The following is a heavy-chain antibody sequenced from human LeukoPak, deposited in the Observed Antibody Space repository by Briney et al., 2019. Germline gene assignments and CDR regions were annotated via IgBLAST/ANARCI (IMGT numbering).Heavy chain of an antibody. D-gene: IGHD3-22*01. J-gene: IGHJ4*02. CDR2: IYYSGST. V-gene: IGHV4-59*08. Sequence: PSETLSLTCTVSGGSISTYYWSWIRQPPGKGLEWIGYIYYSGSTNYNPSLKSRVTISVDTSKNQFSLRLSSVTAADTAVYYCAASYYYCSSGPRPYYFDFWGQGTLVTVSS. CDR1: GGSISTYY. CDR3: AASYYYCSSGPRPYYFDF.